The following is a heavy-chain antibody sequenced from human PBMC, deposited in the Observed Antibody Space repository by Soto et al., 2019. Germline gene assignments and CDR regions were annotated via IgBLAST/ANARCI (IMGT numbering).Heavy chain of an antibody. CDR3: ARSDCSSTSCYTRGFDY. J-gene: IGHJ4*02. Sequence: SETLSLTCTVSGGSISSYYWSWIRQPPGKGLEWIGYIYYSGSTNYNPSLKSRVTISVDTSKNQFSLKLSTVTAADTAVYYCARSDCSSTSCYTRGFDYWGQGTLVTVSS. V-gene: IGHV4-59*01. D-gene: IGHD2-2*02. CDR1: GGSISSYY. CDR2: IYYSGST.